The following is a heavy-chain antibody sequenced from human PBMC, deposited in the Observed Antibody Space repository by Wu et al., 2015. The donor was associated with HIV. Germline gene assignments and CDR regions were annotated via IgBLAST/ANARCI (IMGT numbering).Heavy chain of an antibody. CDR1: GYTFTGYY. J-gene: IGHJ4*02. CDR3: ARESLLGYCSGGSCSPSDY. D-gene: IGHD2-15*01. Sequence: QVQLVQSGAEVKKPGASVKVSCKASGYTFTGYYMHWVRQAPGQGLEWMGWINPNSGGTNYAQKFQGRVTMTRDTSISTAYMELSRLRSDDTAVYYCARESLLGYCSGGSCSPSDYWGQGTLVTVSS. V-gene: IGHV1-2*02. CDR2: INPNSGGT.